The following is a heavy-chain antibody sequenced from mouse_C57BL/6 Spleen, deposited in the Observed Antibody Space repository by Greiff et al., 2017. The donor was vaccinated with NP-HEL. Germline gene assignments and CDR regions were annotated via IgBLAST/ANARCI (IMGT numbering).Heavy chain of an antibody. CDR2: ISYDGSN. V-gene: IGHV3-6*01. J-gene: IGHJ4*01. CDR3: GATVVATGAMDY. CDR1: GYSITSGYY. Sequence: EVQLQQSGPGLVKPSQSLSLTCSVTGYSITSGYYWNWIRQFPGNKLEWMGYISYDGSNNYNPALKNRISITRDTSKNQFFLKLNSVTTEDTATYYCGATVVATGAMDYWVHGTSVTVSS. D-gene: IGHD1-1*01.